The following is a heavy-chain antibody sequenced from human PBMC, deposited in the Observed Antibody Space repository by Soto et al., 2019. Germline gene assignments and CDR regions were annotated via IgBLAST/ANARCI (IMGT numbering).Heavy chain of an antibody. Sequence: GASLRLSCAASGFTFSSYGMHWVRQAPGKGLEWVAVISYDGSNKYYADSVKGRFTISRDNSKNTLYLQMNSLRAEDTAVYYCAKVLWPPSKTNAKSVYWGQGNLVTVSX. V-gene: IGHV3-30*18. J-gene: IGHJ4*02. CDR1: GFTFSSYG. CDR3: AKVLWPPSKTNAKSVY. CDR2: ISYDGSNK.